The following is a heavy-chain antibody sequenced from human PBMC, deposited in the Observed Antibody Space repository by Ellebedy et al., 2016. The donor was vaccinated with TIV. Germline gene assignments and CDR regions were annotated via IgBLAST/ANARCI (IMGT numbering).Heavy chain of an antibody. D-gene: IGHD3-3*01. Sequence: KVSCXASGYSFSNYWIGWVRQMPGKGLEWMGIIYPGDSDTRYSPSFQGQVTISADKSISTAYLYWSSLKASDTAMYYCSRATYYDFWTGSPDYWGQGTLLTVSS. CDR2: IYPGDSDT. CDR3: SRATYYDFWTGSPDY. CDR1: GYSFSNYW. J-gene: IGHJ4*02. V-gene: IGHV5-51*01.